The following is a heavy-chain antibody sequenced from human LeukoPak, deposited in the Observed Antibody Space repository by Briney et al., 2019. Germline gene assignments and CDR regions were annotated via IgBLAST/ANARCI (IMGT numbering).Heavy chain of an antibody. J-gene: IGHJ4*02. Sequence: GGSLRLSCAASGFTFSSYSMNWVRQAPGKGLEWFSSISSSSSYIYYADSVKGRFTISRDNAKNSLYLQMNSLRAEDTAVYYCARDQPNIYGDYLDYWGQGTLVTVSS. CDR2: ISSSSSYI. CDR1: GFTFSSYS. D-gene: IGHD4-17*01. V-gene: IGHV3-21*01. CDR3: ARDQPNIYGDYLDY.